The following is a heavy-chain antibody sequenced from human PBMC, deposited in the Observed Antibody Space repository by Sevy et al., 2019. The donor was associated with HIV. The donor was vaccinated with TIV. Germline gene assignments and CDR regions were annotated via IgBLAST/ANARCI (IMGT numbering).Heavy chain of an antibody. CDR2: INHSGST. CDR3: ARHCTGTSCSHAFDI. V-gene: IGHV4-34*01. CDR1: GGSFSGYY. J-gene: IGHJ3*02. D-gene: IGHD2-2*01. Sequence: SETLSLTCAVYGGSFSGYYWSWIRQPPGKGLEWIGEINHSGSTNYNPSPKSRVTISLDTSKNQFSRKLSPVTAADTAVYYCARHCTGTSCSHAFDIWGQGTMVTVSS.